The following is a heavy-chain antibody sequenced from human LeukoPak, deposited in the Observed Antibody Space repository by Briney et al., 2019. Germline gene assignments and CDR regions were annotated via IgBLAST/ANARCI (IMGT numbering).Heavy chain of an antibody. V-gene: IGHV1-2*02. CDR2: INPNSGGT. D-gene: IGHD5-18*01. CDR1: GYTFTGYY. J-gene: IGHJ6*02. Sequence: GASVKVSCKASGYTFTGYYMHWVRQAPGQGLEWMGWINPNSGGTNYAQKLQGRVTMTTDTSTSTAYMELRSLRSDDTAVYYCARDSFRMGYTYFFNGMDVWGQGTTVTVSS. CDR3: ARDSFRMGYTYFFNGMDV.